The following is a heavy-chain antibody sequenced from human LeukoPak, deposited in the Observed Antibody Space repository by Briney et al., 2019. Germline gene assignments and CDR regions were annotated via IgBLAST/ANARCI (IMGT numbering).Heavy chain of an antibody. CDR3: ATRTYSSSKGNFDY. Sequence: GRSLRLSCAASGFTFDDYAMHWVRQAPGKGPEWVSGISWNSGSIGYADSVKGRFTISRDNAKNSLYLQMNSLRAEDTALYYCATRTYSSSKGNFDYWGQGTLVTVSS. D-gene: IGHD6-6*01. J-gene: IGHJ4*02. CDR2: ISWNSGSI. CDR1: GFTFDDYA. V-gene: IGHV3-9*01.